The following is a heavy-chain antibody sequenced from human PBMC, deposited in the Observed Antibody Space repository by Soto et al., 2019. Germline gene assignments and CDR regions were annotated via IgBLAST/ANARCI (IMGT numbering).Heavy chain of an antibody. CDR1: GGSISSYY. CDR3: ARYKSNYYYGMDV. D-gene: IGHD1-20*01. CDR2: IYYSGIT. J-gene: IGHJ6*02. Sequence: AETLSLTCTVSGGSISSYYWSWIRQPPGKGLEWIGYIYYSGITNYNPSLKSRVTISVDTSKNQFSLKLSSVTAADTAVYYCARYKSNYYYGMDVWGQGTTVTVSS. V-gene: IGHV4-59*01.